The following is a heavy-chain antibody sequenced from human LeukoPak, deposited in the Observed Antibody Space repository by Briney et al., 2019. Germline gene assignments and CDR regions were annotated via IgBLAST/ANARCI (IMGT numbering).Heavy chain of an antibody. Sequence: SETLSLTCTVSGGSISSGGYYWSWIRQHPGKGLEWIGYIYYSGSTYYNPSLKSRVAISVDTSKNQFSLKLSSVTAADTAVYYRARGTMIVGPDYWGQGTLVTVSS. J-gene: IGHJ4*02. V-gene: IGHV4-31*03. CDR3: ARGTMIVGPDY. CDR1: GGSISSGGYY. D-gene: IGHD3-22*01. CDR2: IYYSGST.